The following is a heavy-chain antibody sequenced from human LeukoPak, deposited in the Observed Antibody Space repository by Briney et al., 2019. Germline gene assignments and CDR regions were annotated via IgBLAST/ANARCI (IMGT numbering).Heavy chain of an antibody. V-gene: IGHV3-30*04. D-gene: IGHD1-26*01. CDR1: GFTFTGHS. CDR2: VGNDEKTI. CDR3: ARERQMRATPFDY. J-gene: IGHJ4*02. Sequence: GGSLRLSCVASGFTFTGHSMYWVRQAPGKGLEWVAVVGNDEKTIFYADSLKGRFTISRDNSKNTLFLQMNSLRDEAAAVYFCARERQMRATPFDYWGQGSLVTVSS.